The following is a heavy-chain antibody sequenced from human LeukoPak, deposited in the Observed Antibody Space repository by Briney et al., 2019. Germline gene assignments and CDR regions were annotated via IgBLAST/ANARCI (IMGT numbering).Heavy chain of an antibody. D-gene: IGHD3-3*01. J-gene: IGHJ4*02. CDR1: GGSISSYY. V-gene: IGHV4-38-2*02. CDR3: ARGAEYYAIWRGYAGYSDY. Sequence: SETLSLTCTVSGGSISSYYWGWIRQPPGKGLEWVGSIYHRGSTYYNPSLRSRVTISLDRSKKKFSLKLTSVTAADTAVYSCARGAEYYAIWRGYAGYSDYWGQGTSVTVSS. CDR2: IYHRGST.